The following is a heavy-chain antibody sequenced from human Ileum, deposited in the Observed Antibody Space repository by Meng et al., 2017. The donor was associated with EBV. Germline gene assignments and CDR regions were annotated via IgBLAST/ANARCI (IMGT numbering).Heavy chain of an antibody. CDR1: GGSSSSSNYY. V-gene: IGHV4-30-4*01. J-gene: IGHJ2*01. CDR2: IYNSGST. CDR3: ARGQKGYFDL. Sequence: DSGPGLRKPSRTLSRTCTVSGGSSSSSNYYWSWSRQPPGKGLEWSGHIYNSGSTYYNPSLKSRITISVDTSKNQFSLKLSSVTAADTAVYYCARGQKGYFDLWGRGTLVTVSS.